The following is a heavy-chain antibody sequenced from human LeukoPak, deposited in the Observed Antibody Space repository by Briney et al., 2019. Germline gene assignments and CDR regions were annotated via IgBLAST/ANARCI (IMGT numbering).Heavy chain of an antibody. J-gene: IGHJ3*02. CDR1: GYTFTTYG. V-gene: IGHV7-4-1*02. CDR2: INTNTGNP. Sequence: ASVKVSCKASGYTFTTYGISWVRQAPGQGLEWMGWINTNTGNPTYAQGFTGRFVFSLDTSVSTAYLQISSLKAEDTAVYYCARGREAFDIWGQETMVTVSS. CDR3: ARGREAFDI. D-gene: IGHD1-26*01.